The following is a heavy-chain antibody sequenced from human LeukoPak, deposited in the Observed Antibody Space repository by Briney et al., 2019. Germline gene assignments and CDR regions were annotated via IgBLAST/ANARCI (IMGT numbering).Heavy chain of an antibody. Sequence: PSQTLSLTCTVSGGSISSGGYYWSWIRQPPGKGLEWIGEINHSGSTNYNPSLKSRVTISVDTSKNQFSLKLSSVTAADTAVYYCARGGGLYCSSTSCHNWFDPWGQGTLVTVSS. V-gene: IGHV4-30-2*01. CDR2: INHSGST. CDR3: ARGGGLYCSSTSCHNWFDP. CDR1: GGSISSGGYY. D-gene: IGHD2-2*01. J-gene: IGHJ5*02.